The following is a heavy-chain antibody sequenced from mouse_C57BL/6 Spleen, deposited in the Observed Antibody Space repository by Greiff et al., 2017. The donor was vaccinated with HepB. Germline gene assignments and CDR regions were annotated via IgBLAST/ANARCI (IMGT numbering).Heavy chain of an antibody. CDR3: VRQDNWGCAY. D-gene: IGHD4-1*01. CDR1: GFSFNTYA. V-gene: IGHV10-1*01. CDR2: IRSKSNNYAT. Sequence: EVKLVESGGGLVQPKGSLKLSCAASGFSFNTYAMNWVRQAPGKGLEWVARIRSKSNNYATYYADSVKDRFTISRDDSESMLYLQMNNLKTEDTAMYYGVRQDNWGCAYWGQGTRVTVSA. J-gene: IGHJ3*01.